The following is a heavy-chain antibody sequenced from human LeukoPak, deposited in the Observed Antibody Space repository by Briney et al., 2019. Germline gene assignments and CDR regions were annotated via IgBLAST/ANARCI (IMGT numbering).Heavy chain of an antibody. CDR2: ISGSGGST. Sequence: GGSLRLSCAASGFTFSSYGMSWVRQAPGKGLEWVSAISGSGGSTYYADSVKGRFTISRDNSKNTLYLQMNSLRAEDTAVYYCAKNSRRIVVVPYYFDYWGQGTLVTVSS. CDR3: AKNSRRIVVVPYYFDY. D-gene: IGHD3-22*01. CDR1: GFTFSSYG. V-gene: IGHV3-23*01. J-gene: IGHJ4*02.